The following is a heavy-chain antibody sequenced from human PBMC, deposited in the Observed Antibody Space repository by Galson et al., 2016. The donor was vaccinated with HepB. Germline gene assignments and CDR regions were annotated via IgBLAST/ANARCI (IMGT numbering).Heavy chain of an antibody. J-gene: IGHJ4*02. CDR1: GYTFTNYF. Sequence: SCKASGYTFTNYFILWVRQAPGQGLEWMGTINPTGGSTSYAQNFQGRLTMTRDTSTSTVSMELSSLTSEDTAVYYCARDPDYWGQGTLVTVSS. CDR3: ARDPDY. V-gene: IGHV1-46*01. CDR2: INPTGGST.